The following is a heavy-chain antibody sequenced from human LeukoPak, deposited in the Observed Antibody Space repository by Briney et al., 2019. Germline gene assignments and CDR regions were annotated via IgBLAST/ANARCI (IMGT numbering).Heavy chain of an antibody. Sequence: ASVKVSCKASGYTFTGYYMHWVRQAPGQGLEWMGWINPNSGGTNYAQKFQGRVTITADESTSTAYMELSSLRSEDTAVYYCARVYSGSYSGHYFDYWGQGTLVTVSS. CDR2: INPNSGGT. V-gene: IGHV1-2*02. D-gene: IGHD1-26*01. J-gene: IGHJ4*02. CDR3: ARVYSGSYSGHYFDY. CDR1: GYTFTGYY.